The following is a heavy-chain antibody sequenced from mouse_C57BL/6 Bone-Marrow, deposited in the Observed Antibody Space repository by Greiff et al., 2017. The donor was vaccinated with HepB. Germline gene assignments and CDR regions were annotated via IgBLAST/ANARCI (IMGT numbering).Heavy chain of an antibody. V-gene: IGHV1-53*01. D-gene: IGHD2-3*01. CDR1: GYTFTSYW. J-gene: IGHJ2*01. CDR2: INPSNGGT. Sequence: VQLQQPGPELVKPGASVKLSCKASGYTFTSYWMHWVKQRPGQGLEWIGNINPSNGGTNYNEKFKSKATLTVDKSSSTAYMQLSSLTSEDSAVYYCARDDGYTLGFDYWGQGTTLTVSS. CDR3: ARDDGYTLGFDY.